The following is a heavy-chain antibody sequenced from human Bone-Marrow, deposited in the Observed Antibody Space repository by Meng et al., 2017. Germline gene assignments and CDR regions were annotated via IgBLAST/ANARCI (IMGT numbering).Heavy chain of an antibody. CDR3: ERELPRGYSYGYALDY. V-gene: IGHV4-59*01. Sequence: SETLSLTCTVSGGSISSYYWSWIRQPPGKGLEWIGYIYYSGSTNYNPSLKSRVTISVDTSKSQFSLKLSSVTAADTAVYYCERELPRGYSYGYALDYWAQGTLVTVSS. CDR1: GGSISSYY. D-gene: IGHD5-18*01. CDR2: IYYSGST. J-gene: IGHJ4*02.